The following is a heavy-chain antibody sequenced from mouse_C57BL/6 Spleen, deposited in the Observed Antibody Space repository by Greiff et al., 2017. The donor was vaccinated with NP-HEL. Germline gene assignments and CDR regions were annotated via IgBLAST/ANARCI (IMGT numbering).Heavy chain of an antibody. Sequence: VQLQQSGAELAKPGASVKLSCKASGYTFTSYWMHWVKQRPGQGLEWIGYINPSSGYTKYNQKFKDKATLTVDKSSSTAYMQLSSLTYEDSAVYYCARHYYGSSPCYCDYWGQGTTLTVSS. J-gene: IGHJ2*01. CDR2: INPSSGYT. D-gene: IGHD1-1*01. CDR1: GYTFTSYW. V-gene: IGHV1-7*01. CDR3: ARHYYGSSPCYCDY.